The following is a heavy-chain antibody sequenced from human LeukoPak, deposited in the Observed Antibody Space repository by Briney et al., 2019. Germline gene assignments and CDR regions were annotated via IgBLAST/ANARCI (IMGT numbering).Heavy chain of an antibody. CDR3: ARGTETFDY. J-gene: IGHJ4*02. D-gene: IGHD1/OR15-1a*01. Sequence: SVKVSCKASGGTFSSYAISWVRQAPGQGLEWMGGIIPIFGTANYAQKLQGRVTMTTDTSTSTAYMELRSLGSDDTAVYYCARGTETFDYWGQGTLVTVSS. V-gene: IGHV1-69*05. CDR1: GGTFSSYA. CDR2: IIPIFGTA.